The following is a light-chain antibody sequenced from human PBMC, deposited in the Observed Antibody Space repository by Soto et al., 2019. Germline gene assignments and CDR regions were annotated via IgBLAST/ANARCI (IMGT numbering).Light chain of an antibody. Sequence: EIVMTQSPATLSVSPGERATLSCRASQTVNSNLAWYQKKPGQAPRLLIYGASTRAPGIPARFSGSGSGTEFTLTISSLQSEDFAVYSCLQYHNLWAFGQGTKVEIK. CDR1: QTVNSN. V-gene: IGKV3D-15*01. CDR3: LQYHNLWA. CDR2: GAS. J-gene: IGKJ1*01.